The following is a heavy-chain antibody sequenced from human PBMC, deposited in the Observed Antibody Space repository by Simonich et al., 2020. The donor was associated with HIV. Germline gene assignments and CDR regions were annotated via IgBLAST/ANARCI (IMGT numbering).Heavy chain of an antibody. CDR2: IRSKANSYAT. Sequence: EYGGGLVQPGGSLKLSCAASGFTFSGSAMHWVRQASGKGLEWVGRIRSKANSYATAYAASVKGRFTISRDDSKNTAYLQMNSLKTEDTAVYYCTRQSLRYFDWLFDYWGQGTLVTVSS. CDR1: GFTFSGSA. CDR3: TRQSLRYFDWLFDY. J-gene: IGHJ4*02. V-gene: IGHV3-73*02. D-gene: IGHD3-9*01.